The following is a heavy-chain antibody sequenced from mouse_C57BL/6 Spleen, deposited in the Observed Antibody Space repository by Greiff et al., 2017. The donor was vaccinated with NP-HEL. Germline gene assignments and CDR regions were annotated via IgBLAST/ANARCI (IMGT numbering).Heavy chain of an antibody. CDR1: GFNIKDDY. V-gene: IGHV14-4*01. Sequence: EVQLQQSGAELVRPGASVKLSCTASGFNIKDDYMHWVKQRPEQGLEWIGWIDPENGDTEYASKFQGKATITADTSSNTAYLQLSSLTSEDTAVYYWTTGGTMVTSAWFAYWGQGTLVTVSA. CDR2: IDPENGDT. J-gene: IGHJ3*01. D-gene: IGHD2-1*01. CDR3: TTGGTMVTSAWFAY.